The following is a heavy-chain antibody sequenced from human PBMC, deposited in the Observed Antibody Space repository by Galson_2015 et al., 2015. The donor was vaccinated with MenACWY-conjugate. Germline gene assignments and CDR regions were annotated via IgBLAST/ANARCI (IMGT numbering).Heavy chain of an antibody. D-gene: IGHD1-26*01. J-gene: IGHJ6*02. CDR1: GYSFSTYW. CDR3: ARHPPGGRGMDV. V-gene: IGHV5-51*01. Sequence: QSGAEVKKPGESLTISCKGSGYSFSTYWIAWVRQLPGKGLEWKGLISPGDSNTRYSPAFHGQVTISADKSISTAYLQLHSLQASDTAMYYCARHPPGGRGMDVWGQGTTVTVSS. CDR2: ISPGDSNT.